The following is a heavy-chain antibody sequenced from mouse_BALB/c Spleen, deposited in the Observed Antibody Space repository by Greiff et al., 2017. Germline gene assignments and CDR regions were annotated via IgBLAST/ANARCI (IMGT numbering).Heavy chain of an antibody. V-gene: IGHV1-77*01. CDR1: GYTFTDYV. J-gene: IGHJ2*01. D-gene: IGHD2-1*01. CDR3: ARKGPLYYGNSYFDY. Sequence: QVHVKQSGPELVKPGASVKMSCKASGYTFTDYVISWVKQRTGQGLEWIGEIYPGSGSTYYNEKFKGKATLTADKSSNTAYMQLSSLTSEDSAVYFCARKGPLYYGNSYFDYWGQGTTLTVSS. CDR2: IYPGSGST.